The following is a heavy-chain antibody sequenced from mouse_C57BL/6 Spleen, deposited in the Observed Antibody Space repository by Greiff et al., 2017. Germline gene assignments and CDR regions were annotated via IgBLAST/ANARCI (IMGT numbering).Heavy chain of an antibody. J-gene: IGHJ4*01. Sequence: DVMLVESGGGLVKPGGSLKLSCAASGFTFSSYAMSWVRQTLEKRLEWVATISDGGSYTYYPDNVKGRFTISRDNAKNNLYLQMSHLKSEDTAMYYCARIGYYDAMDYWGQGTSVTVSS. CDR2: ISDGGSYT. CDR1: GFTFSSYA. D-gene: IGHD2-2*01. CDR3: ARIGYYDAMDY. V-gene: IGHV5-4*03.